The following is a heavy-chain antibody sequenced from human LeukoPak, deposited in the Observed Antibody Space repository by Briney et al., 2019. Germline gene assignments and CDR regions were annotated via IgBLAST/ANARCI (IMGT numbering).Heavy chain of an antibody. CDR3: ARDLRGVTTPVGNWFAP. CDR1: GFTFSSYS. CDR2: ISSSSSYI. V-gene: IGHV3-21*01. Sequence: GGSLRLSCAASGFTFSSYSMSWVRQAPGKGLEWVSSISSSSSYIYYADSVKGRFTISRDNAKNSLYLQMNSLRAEDTAVYYCARDLRGVTTPVGNWFAPWGQGTLVTVSS. J-gene: IGHJ5*02. D-gene: IGHD3-10*01.